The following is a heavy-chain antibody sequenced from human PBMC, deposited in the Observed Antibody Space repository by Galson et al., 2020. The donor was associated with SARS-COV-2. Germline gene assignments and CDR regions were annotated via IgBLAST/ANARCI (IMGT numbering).Heavy chain of an antibody. CDR1: GFSLSTSGMC. D-gene: IGHD6-13*01. J-gene: IGHJ2*01. CDR2: IEWDDDK. CDR3: ARSAACWYFDL. V-gene: IGHV2-70*11. Sequence: SGPTLVKPPQPLTLTCTFSGFSLSTSGMCGSWIRQPPGKALEWLARIEWDDDKYYSTSLKTRLTISKDTSKNQVVLTMTNMDPVDTATYYCARSAACWYFDLWGRGTLVTVSS.